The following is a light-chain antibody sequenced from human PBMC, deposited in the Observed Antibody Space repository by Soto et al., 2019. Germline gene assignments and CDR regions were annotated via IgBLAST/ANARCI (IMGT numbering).Light chain of an antibody. CDR3: QQIYSIPIT. CDR1: QDISNY. J-gene: IGKJ5*01. Sequence: DIQMTQSPSSLSASVGDRVTITCQASQDISNYLNWYQQKPGKAPKLLIYDASNLETGVPSRFSGSGSGTEFTLTISSVQPEDFATYYCQQIYSIPITFGQGTRLEI. CDR2: DAS. V-gene: IGKV1-33*01.